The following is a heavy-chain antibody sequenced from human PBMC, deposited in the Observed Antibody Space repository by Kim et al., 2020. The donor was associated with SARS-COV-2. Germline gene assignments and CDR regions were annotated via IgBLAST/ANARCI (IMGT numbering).Heavy chain of an antibody. V-gene: IGHV3-33*06. J-gene: IGHJ6*02. D-gene: IGHD5-18*01. CDR1: GFTFSSYA. CDR2: IWYDGSNK. CDR3: AKDATIQLWHNYYYYYGMDV. Sequence: GGSLRLSCAASGFTFSSYAMHWVRQAPGKGLEWVAVIWYDGSNKYYADSVKGRFTISRDNSKNTLYLQMNSLRAEDTAVYYCAKDATIQLWHNYYYYYGMDVWGQGTTVTVSS.